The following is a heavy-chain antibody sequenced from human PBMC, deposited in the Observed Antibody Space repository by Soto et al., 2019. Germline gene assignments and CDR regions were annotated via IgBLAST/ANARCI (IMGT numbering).Heavy chain of an antibody. V-gene: IGHV4-31*03. CDR2: TYYTGST. Sequence: SETLSLTCTVSGVTVSSGAYYWSWIRQRPGKGLEWIGNTYYTGSTYYSPSLKSRVVISLDTSKNQFSLSLSSVTAADTAIYYCARYRFSGSKWSKFDYWGQGTLVTVSS. J-gene: IGHJ4*02. CDR1: GVTVSSGAYY. D-gene: IGHD6-13*01. CDR3: ARYRFSGSKWSKFDY.